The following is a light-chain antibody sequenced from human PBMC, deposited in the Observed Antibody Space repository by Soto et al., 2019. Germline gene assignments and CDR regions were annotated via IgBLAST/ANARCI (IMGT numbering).Light chain of an antibody. CDR3: QQYNVWPT. Sequence: RVMTQSPATLSVSPGERVTLSCRAGQSVNSDLAWYQQRPGQGPRLLFYDASSRATGVPARFSASGSGTEFTLTIISLQSEDVALYFCQQYNVWPTFGQGTRLE. CDR2: DAS. V-gene: IGKV3-15*01. CDR1: QSVNSD. J-gene: IGKJ5*01.